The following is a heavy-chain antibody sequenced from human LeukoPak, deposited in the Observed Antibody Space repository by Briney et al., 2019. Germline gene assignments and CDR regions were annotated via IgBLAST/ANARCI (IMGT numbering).Heavy chain of an antibody. Sequence: PSETLSLTCTVSGGSVSSGSYYWSWIRQPPGKGLEWIGYIYYSGSTNYNPSLKSRVTISVDTSKNQSSLKLSSVTAADTAVYYCARVRYSGSYYSFDYWGQGTLVTVSS. CDR1: GGSVSSGSYY. V-gene: IGHV4-61*01. J-gene: IGHJ4*02. CDR2: IYYSGST. D-gene: IGHD1-26*01. CDR3: ARVRYSGSYYSFDY.